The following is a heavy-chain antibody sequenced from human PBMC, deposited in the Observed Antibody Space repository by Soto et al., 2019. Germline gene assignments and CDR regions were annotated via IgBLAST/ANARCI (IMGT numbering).Heavy chain of an antibody. CDR2: ISSSSSYI. V-gene: IGHV3-21*01. CDR3: ARAGSSSLPPDY. CDR1: GFTFSSYS. J-gene: IGHJ4*02. Sequence: GGSLRLSCAASGFTFSSYSMNWVRQAPGKGLEWVSSISSSSSYIYYADSVKGRFTISRDNAKNSLYLQMNSLRAEDTAVYYCARAGSSSLPPDYWGQGTLVTVSS. D-gene: IGHD6-6*01.